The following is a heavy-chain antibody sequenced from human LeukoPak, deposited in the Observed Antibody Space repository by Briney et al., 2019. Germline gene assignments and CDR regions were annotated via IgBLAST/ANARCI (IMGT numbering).Heavy chain of an antibody. D-gene: IGHD6-25*01. CDR3: TAAPNTTPGSLGH. V-gene: IGHV3-11*01. Sequence: GRSLRLSCAASGFIYSDYYMNWIRQAPGKGLEGVSYSSSSGSSTYYADSVKGRFTISRDYDKNALFLQMNSLRAEDTAVYYCTAAPNTTPGSLGHWGQGTLVTVSS. J-gene: IGHJ4*02. CDR1: GFIYSDYY. CDR2: SSSSGSST.